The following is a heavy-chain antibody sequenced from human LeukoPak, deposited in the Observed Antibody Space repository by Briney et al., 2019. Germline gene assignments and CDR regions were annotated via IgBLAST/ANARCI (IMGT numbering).Heavy chain of an antibody. D-gene: IGHD5-12*01. CDR3: ARDIVATTPGEDY. CDR2: ISGSGGST. CDR1: GFTFSSHA. V-gene: IGHV3-23*01. Sequence: GGSLRLSCAASGFTFSSHAMSWVRQAPGKGLEWVSAISGSGGSTYYADSVKGRFTISRDKSKNTLYLQMNSLRAEDTAVYYCARDIVATTPGEDYWGQGTLVTVSS. J-gene: IGHJ4*02.